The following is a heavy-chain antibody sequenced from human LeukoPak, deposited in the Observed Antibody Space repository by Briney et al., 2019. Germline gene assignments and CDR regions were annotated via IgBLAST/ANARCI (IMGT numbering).Heavy chain of an antibody. CDR3: AVPSSGWDYGMDV. J-gene: IGHJ6*02. CDR1: GGSISSGGYY. V-gene: IGHV4-31*03. CDR2: IYYSGST. Sequence: SETLSLTCTVSGGSISSGGYYWSWIRQHPGKGLEWIGYIYYSGSTYYNPSLKSRVTISVDTSKNQFSLKLSSVTAVDTAVYYCAVPSSGWDYGMDVWGQGTTVTVSS. D-gene: IGHD6-19*01.